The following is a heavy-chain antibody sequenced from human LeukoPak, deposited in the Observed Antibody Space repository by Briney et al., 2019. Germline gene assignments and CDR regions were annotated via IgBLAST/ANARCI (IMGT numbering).Heavy chain of an antibody. CDR1: GGSISSYY. D-gene: IGHD6-19*01. V-gene: IGHV4-4*07. CDR3: ARDVSSSGWYAGWFDP. CDR2: IYTSGST. J-gene: IGHJ5*02. Sequence: PSETLSLTCTASGGSISSYYWSWIRQPAGKGLEWIGRIYTSGSTNYNPSLKSRVTMSVDTSKNQFSLKLSSVTAADTAVYYCARDVSSSGWYAGWFDPWGQGTLVTVSS.